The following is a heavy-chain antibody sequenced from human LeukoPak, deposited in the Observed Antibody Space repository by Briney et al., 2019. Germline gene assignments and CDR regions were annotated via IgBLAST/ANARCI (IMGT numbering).Heavy chain of an antibody. Sequence: GGSLRLSCAASGFTVSSKYMSWVRQAPGKGLEWVSVIYSGGDTHYADSVKGRFTISRDNSKNTLYLQMNSLRAEDTAVYHCARGLNGLVLDYWGQGTLVTVSS. V-gene: IGHV3-53*01. J-gene: IGHJ4*02. CDR1: GFTVSSKY. CDR3: ARGLNGLVLDY. D-gene: IGHD6-6*01. CDR2: IYSGGDT.